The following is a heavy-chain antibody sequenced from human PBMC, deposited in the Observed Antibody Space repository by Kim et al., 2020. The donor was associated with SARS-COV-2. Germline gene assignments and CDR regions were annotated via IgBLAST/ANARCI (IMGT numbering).Heavy chain of an antibody. CDR2: ISGSGGST. V-gene: IGHV3-23*01. CDR1: GFSFSNFV. Sequence: GGSLRLSCAASGFSFSNFVMTWVRQAPGKGLEWVSIISGSGGSTYYADSVKGRFTISRDNSKNTLYLQMNSLRVDDTALYYCAKKSPYTPFDYWGQGTLVTVSS. CDR3: AKKSPYTPFDY. J-gene: IGHJ4*02. D-gene: IGHD2-15*01.